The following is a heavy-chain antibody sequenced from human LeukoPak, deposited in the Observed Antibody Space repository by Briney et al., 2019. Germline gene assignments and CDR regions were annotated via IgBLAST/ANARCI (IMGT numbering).Heavy chain of an antibody. CDR1: GGSISSSSYY. CDR3: ARDGKGYSYGYNWFDP. V-gene: IGHV4-39*02. J-gene: IGHJ5*02. CDR2: IYYSGST. D-gene: IGHD5-18*01. Sequence: SETLSLTCTVSGGSISSSSYYWGWIRQPPGKGLEWIGSIYYSGSTYYNPSLKSRVTISVDTSKNQFSLKLSSVTAADTAVYYCARDGKGYSYGYNWFDPWGQGTLVTVSS.